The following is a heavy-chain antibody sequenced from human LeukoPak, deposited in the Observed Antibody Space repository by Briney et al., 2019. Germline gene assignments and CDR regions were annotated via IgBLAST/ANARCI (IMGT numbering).Heavy chain of an antibody. V-gene: IGHV3-23*01. J-gene: IGHJ5*02. Sequence: PGGSLRLSCAASGFTFSSYAMSWVRQAPVKGLEWVSAISGSGGSTYYADSVKGRFTISRDNSKNTLYLQMNSLRAEDTAVYYCAKLGDCSGGSCYLRWFDPWGQGTLVTVSS. D-gene: IGHD2-15*01. CDR2: ISGSGGST. CDR1: GFTFSSYA. CDR3: AKLGDCSGGSCYLRWFDP.